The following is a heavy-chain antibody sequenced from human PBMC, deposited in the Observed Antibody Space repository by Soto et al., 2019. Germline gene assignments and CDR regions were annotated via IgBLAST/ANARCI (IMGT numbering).Heavy chain of an antibody. Sequence: ASVKVSCKASGYIFSGYYIHWVRQVPGQRLEWMGWINAGNGNTKYSQKFQGRVTITRDTSASTAYMELSSLRSEDTAVYYCANALGLYYFDYWGQGTLVTVSS. V-gene: IGHV1-3*01. D-gene: IGHD3-16*01. CDR1: GYIFSGYY. CDR3: ANALGLYYFDY. CDR2: INAGNGNT. J-gene: IGHJ4*02.